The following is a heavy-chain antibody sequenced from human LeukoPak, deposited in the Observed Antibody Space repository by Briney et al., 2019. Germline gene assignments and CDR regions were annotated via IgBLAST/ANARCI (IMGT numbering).Heavy chain of an antibody. J-gene: IGHJ4*02. CDR2: IYYSGST. V-gene: IGHV4-59*12. D-gene: IGHD5-24*01. CDR3: ARSDGYGYYFDY. Sequence: PSETLSLTCTVSGGSISSYYWSWIRQPPGKGLEWIGYIYYSGSTNYNPSLKSRVTISVDTSKNQFSLKLSSVTAADTAVYYCARSDGYGYYFDYWGQGTLVTVSS. CDR1: GGSISSYY.